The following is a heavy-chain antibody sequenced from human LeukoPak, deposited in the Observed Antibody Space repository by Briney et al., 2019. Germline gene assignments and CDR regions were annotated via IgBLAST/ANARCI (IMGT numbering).Heavy chain of an antibody. Sequence: PGGSSRLSCAASGFTFSSYWMTWVRQAPGKGLEWVAIIKQDGSEKYYVGSVQGRFTISRDNAKNSLYLQMNSLRAEDTAVYYCARNQRRLDYWGQGTLVTVSS. CDR2: IKQDGSEK. J-gene: IGHJ4*02. CDR3: ARNQRRLDY. D-gene: IGHD1-14*01. CDR1: GFTFSSYW. V-gene: IGHV3-7*01.